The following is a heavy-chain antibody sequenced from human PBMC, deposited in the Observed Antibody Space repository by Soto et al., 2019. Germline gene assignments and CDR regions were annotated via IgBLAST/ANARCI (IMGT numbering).Heavy chain of an antibody. CDR1: GYTLTVLS. D-gene: IGHD5-12*01. J-gene: IGHJ5*02. CDR2: FDPEDGET. CDR3: ATEIGDIVATVGWFDP. V-gene: IGHV1-24*01. Sequence: ASVNLSCKVSGYTLTVLSMHLVRQAPRKGLEWMGGFDPEDGETIYAQKFQGRVTMTEDTSTDTAYMELSSLRSEDTAVYYCATEIGDIVATVGWFDPWGQGTLVTVSS.